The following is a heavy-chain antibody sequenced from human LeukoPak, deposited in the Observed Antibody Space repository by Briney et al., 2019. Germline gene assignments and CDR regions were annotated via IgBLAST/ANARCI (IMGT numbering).Heavy chain of an antibody. CDR3: TRGARRSASGDYFDY. J-gene: IGHJ4*02. D-gene: IGHD6-25*01. CDR2: INPNGGST. CDR1: XXTXTTYY. V-gene: IGHV1-46*01. Sequence: GASVKVSCKXSXXTXTTYYMHXVRPAPGQGREWMGIINPNGGSTSYAQKFQGRVTMTRDMSTSTVYMELGSLRSEDTAVYYCTRGARRSASGDYFDYWGQGTLVTVSS.